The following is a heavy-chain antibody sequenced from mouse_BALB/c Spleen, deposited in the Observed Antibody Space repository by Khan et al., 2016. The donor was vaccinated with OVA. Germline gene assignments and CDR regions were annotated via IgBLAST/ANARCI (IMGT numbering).Heavy chain of an antibody. J-gene: IGHJ3*01. CDR2: IYPGSGYI. CDR1: GYTFTDFL. V-gene: IGHV1-77*01. Sequence: QVQLKQSGPELVKPGASVKMSCKASGYTFTDFLISWLKQRPGQGLEWIGEIYPGSGYIYYNEKFKGKATLTSDKSSNTAYMQLTSLTSEDSAVYLCARAGYGAFAHWGQGTLVTVSA. D-gene: IGHD3-1*01. CDR3: ARAGYGAFAH.